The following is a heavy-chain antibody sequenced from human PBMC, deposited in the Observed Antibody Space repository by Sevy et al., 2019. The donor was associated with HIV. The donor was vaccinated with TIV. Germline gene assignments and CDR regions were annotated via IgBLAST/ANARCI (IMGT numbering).Heavy chain of an antibody. CDR1: GFTVSSNY. CDR2: IYSGGST. J-gene: IGHJ4*02. Sequence: GGSLRLSCAASGFTVSSNYMSWVRQAPGKGLEWVSVIYSGGSTYYADSVKGRFTISRDNSKNTLYLQMNSLRAEDTAVYYCVRTDGDLYYFDYWGQGTLVTVSS. V-gene: IGHV3-53*01. CDR3: VRTDGDLYYFDY. D-gene: IGHD4-17*01.